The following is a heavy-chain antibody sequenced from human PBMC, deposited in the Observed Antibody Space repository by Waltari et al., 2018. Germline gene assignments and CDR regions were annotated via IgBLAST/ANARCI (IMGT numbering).Heavy chain of an antibody. V-gene: IGHV3-30*02. CDR1: GFTFSNFG. CDR2: IWFDGSDK. Sequence: QVNLVESGGGVVQHGVSLRLSCTTSGFTFSNFGMHWVRQAPGKGLEWVALIWFDGSDKFYADSVRGRFTISRDNSARTLYLDMDSLRLDDTAMYYCAKDAFGNTYLDFWGQGTLVTVSS. D-gene: IGHD2-2*02. J-gene: IGHJ4*02. CDR3: AKDAFGNTYLDF.